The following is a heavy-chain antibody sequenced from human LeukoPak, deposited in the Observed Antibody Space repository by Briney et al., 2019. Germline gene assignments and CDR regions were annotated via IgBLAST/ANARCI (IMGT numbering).Heavy chain of an antibody. CDR2: MNPNSGNT. Sequence: ASVKVSCKASGYTFTSYDINWVRQATGQGLEWMGWMNPNSGNTGYAQKFQGRVTMTRNTSISTAYMELSSLRSEDTAVYYCARGQYRRFTMIVVGTNGMDVWGQGTTVTVSS. J-gene: IGHJ6*02. D-gene: IGHD3-22*01. V-gene: IGHV1-8*01. CDR3: ARGQYRRFTMIVVGTNGMDV. CDR1: GYTFTSYD.